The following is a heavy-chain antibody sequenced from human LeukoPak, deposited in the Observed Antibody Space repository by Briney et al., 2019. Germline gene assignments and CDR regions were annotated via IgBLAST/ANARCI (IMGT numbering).Heavy chain of an antibody. CDR1: GYTFTGYY. Sequence: ASVKVSCKASGYTFTGYYMHWVRQAPGQGLEWMGWINPNSGGTNYAQKFQGRVTMTRDTSISTAYMELSRLRSDDTAVYYCARDPRIAVAGIDCGMDVWGQGTTVTVSS. V-gene: IGHV1-2*02. CDR2: INPNSGGT. CDR3: ARDPRIAVAGIDCGMDV. D-gene: IGHD6-19*01. J-gene: IGHJ6*02.